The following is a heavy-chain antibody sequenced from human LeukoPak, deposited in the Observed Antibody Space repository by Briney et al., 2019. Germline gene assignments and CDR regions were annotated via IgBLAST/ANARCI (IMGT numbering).Heavy chain of an antibody. CDR3: ATGRGTTAMVALDAFDI. Sequence: PGGSLRLSCAASGFTVSSNYMSWVRQAPGKGLEWVSVIYSGGSTYYADSVKGRFTISRDNSKNTLYLQMNSLRAEDTAVYYCATGRGTTAMVALDAFDIWGQGTMDTVSS. CDR1: GFTVSSNY. J-gene: IGHJ3*02. V-gene: IGHV3-53*01. D-gene: IGHD5-18*01. CDR2: IYSGGST.